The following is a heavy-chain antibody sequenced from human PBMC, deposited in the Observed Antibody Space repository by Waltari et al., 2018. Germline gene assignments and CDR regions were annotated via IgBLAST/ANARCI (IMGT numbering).Heavy chain of an antibody. CDR1: GGSISSGDYY. Sequence: QVQLQESGPGLMKPSQTLSLTCTVSGGSISSGDYYWSWIRQPPGRGLEWIGYIYYTGRTYYNPSLKSRVAMSVDTSKNQFSLKLSSVTAADTAVYYCARFLTGNYIDYWGQGTLVPVSS. CDR2: IYYTGRT. V-gene: IGHV4-30-4*08. D-gene: IGHD1-20*01. CDR3: ARFLTGNYIDY. J-gene: IGHJ4*02.